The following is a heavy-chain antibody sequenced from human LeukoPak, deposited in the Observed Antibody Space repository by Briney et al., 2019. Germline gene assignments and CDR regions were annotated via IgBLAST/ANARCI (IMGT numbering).Heavy chain of an antibody. CDR3: AHRRDWFDP. CDR1: GFSLSTGTVG. V-gene: IGHV2-5*02. J-gene: IGHJ5*02. Sequence: SGPTLVNPTQTLTLTSTFSGFSLSTGTVGVGWFRQPPGKALEWLALIYWDDDKRYSPSLRSRLTITKDTSKNQVILTMTNMDPVDTATYYCAHRRDWFDPWGQGTLVTVSS. CDR2: IYWDDDK.